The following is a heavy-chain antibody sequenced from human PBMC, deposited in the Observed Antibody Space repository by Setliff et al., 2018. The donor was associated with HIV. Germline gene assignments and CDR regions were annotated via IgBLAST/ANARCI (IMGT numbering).Heavy chain of an antibody. CDR1: GGSISSGGYY. D-gene: IGHD3-9*01. CDR3: ARVSTNILTGSYPSDY. J-gene: IGHJ4*02. CDR2: IYYSGST. V-gene: IGHV4-31*03. Sequence: SETLSLTCTVSGGSISSGGYYWSWIRQHPGKGLEWIGYIYYSGSTYYNPSLKSRVTISVDTSKNQFSLKLSSVTAADTAVYYCARVSTNILTGSYPSDYWGQGTLVTVSS.